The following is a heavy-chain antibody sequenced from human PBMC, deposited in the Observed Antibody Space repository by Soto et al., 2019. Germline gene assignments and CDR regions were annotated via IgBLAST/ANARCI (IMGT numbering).Heavy chain of an antibody. CDR2: ISWNSGDK. CDR3: VKKSCSHTRCYTGWFFDL. J-gene: IGHJ2*01. D-gene: IGHD2-15*01. V-gene: IGHV3-9*01. Sequence: EVQLVQSGGGLAHPGGSLRLSCEASGFIFEDYDMHWVRQPPGKGLQWVSGISWNSGDKDYGDSVKGRFTISRDNAKNSLDLQMSSLRVEDTATYYCVKKSCSHTRCYTGWFFDLWGRAPWSLSPQ. CDR1: GFIFEDYD.